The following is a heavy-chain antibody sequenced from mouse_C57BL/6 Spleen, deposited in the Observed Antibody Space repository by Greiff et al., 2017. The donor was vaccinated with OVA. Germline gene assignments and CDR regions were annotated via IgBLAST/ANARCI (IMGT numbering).Heavy chain of an antibody. J-gene: IGHJ2*01. Sequence: EVQLVESGGGLVQPKGSLKLSCAASGFSFNTYAMNWVRQAPGKGLEWVARIRSKSNNYATNYADSVKDRFTISRDDSESMLYLQMNNLKTEDTAMYYCVRQGVFFYYFDYWGQGTTLTVSS. CDR1: GFSFNTYA. CDR3: VRQGVFFYYFDY. V-gene: IGHV10-1*01. CDR2: IRSKSNNYAT.